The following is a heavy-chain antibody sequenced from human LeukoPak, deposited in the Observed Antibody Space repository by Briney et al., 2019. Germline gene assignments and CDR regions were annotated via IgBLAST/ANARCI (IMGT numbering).Heavy chain of an antibody. CDR1: GFTVSSNY. V-gene: IGHV3-66*01. Sequence: GGSLRLPCAASGFTVSSNYMSWVRQAPGKGLEWVSVIYSGGSTYYADSVKGRFTISRDNSKSTLYLQMNSLRAEDTAVYYCARDSSGWYGEYFQHWGQGTLVTVSS. CDR2: IYSGGST. D-gene: IGHD6-19*01. CDR3: ARDSSGWYGEYFQH. J-gene: IGHJ1*01.